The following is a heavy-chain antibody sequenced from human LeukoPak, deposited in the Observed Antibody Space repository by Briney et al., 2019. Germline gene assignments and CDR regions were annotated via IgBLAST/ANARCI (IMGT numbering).Heavy chain of an antibody. CDR2: IYPGDSDT. V-gene: IGHV5-51*01. D-gene: IGHD6-6*01. J-gene: IGHJ3*02. Sequence: GESLKISCKGSGYSFTSYWIGWVRQMPGKGLEWMGIIYPGDSDTRSTPAFQGPVTIAADKFISTACLLRSSLKASDTALYYCARHVGEHLVLNAFDIWGQGTMVTVSS. CDR1: GYSFTSYW. CDR3: ARHVGEHLVLNAFDI.